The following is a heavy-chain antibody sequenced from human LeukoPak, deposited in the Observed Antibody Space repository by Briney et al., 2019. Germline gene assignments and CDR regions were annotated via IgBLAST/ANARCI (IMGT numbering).Heavy chain of an antibody. CDR2: NYYSGST. CDR3: ARVPAAGTGPDY. CDR1: GGSISTYY. V-gene: IGHV4-59*01. D-gene: IGHD6-13*01. Sequence: SETLSLTCTASGGSISTYYWSWIRQPPGKGLEWIGYNYYSGSTNYNPSLKSRVTISVDTSKNQSSLKLSSVTAADTAVYYCARVPAAGTGPDYWGQGTLVSVSS. J-gene: IGHJ4*02.